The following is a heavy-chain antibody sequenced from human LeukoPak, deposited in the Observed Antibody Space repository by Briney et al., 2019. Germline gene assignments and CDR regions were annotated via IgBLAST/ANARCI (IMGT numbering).Heavy chain of an antibody. CDR3: AKAIAQYYYDSSGLFDY. Sequence: GRSLRLSCAASGFTFSSYAMSWVRQAPGKGLEWVSAISGSGGSTYYADSVKGRFTISRDNSKNTLYLQMNSLRAEDTAVYYCAKAIAQYYYDSSGLFDYWGQGTLVTVSS. CDR2: ISGSGGST. D-gene: IGHD3-22*01. V-gene: IGHV3-23*01. J-gene: IGHJ4*02. CDR1: GFTFSSYA.